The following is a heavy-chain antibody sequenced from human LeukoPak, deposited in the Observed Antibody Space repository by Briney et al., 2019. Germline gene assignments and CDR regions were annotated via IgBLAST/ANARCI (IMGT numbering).Heavy chain of an antibody. V-gene: IGHV1-18*01. D-gene: IGHD3-22*01. Sequence: ASVKVSCKASGYTFTSYGISWVRQAPGQGLEWMGWISAYNGNTNYAQKFQGRVTITADKSTSTAYMELSSLRSEDTAVYYCASYYDSSGYNWFDPWGQGTLVTVSS. CDR3: ASYYDSSGYNWFDP. J-gene: IGHJ5*02. CDR2: ISAYNGNT. CDR1: GYTFTSYG.